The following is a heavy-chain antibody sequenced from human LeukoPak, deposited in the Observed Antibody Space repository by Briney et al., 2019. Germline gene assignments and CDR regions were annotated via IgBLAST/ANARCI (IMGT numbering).Heavy chain of an antibody. V-gene: IGHV1-58*01. CDR3: AARSGYSYGTFDY. Sequence: SVKVSCKASGFTFTSSAVQWVRQARGQRLEWIGWIVVGSGNTNYAQKFQERVTITRGMSTSTAYMELSSLRSEDTAVYYCAARSGYSYGTFDYWGQGTLVTVSS. CDR1: GFTFTSSA. J-gene: IGHJ4*02. CDR2: IVVGSGNT. D-gene: IGHD5-18*01.